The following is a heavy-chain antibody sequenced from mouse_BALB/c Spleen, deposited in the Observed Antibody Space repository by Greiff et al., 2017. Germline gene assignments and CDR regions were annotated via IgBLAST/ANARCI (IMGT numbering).Heavy chain of an antibody. CDR2: ISSGGST. CDR3: AREIYYYGSNWYFDV. J-gene: IGHJ1*01. D-gene: IGHD1-1*01. CDR1: GFTFSSYA. V-gene: IGHV5-6-5*01. Sequence: EVQRVESGGGLVKPGGSLKLSCAASGFTFSSYAMSWVRQTPEKRLEWVASISSGGSTYYPDSVKGRFTISRDNARNILYLQMSSLRSGDTAMYYCAREIYYYGSNWYFDVWGAGTTVTVSS.